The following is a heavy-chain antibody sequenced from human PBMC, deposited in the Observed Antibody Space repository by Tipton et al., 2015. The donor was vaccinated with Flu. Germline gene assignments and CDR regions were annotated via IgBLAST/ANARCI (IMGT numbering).Heavy chain of an antibody. D-gene: IGHD4-17*01. Sequence: LVKPSETLSLTCTVSGGSISSYFWRWIRQPPGKGLEWIGYFSFAGGTNYNPSLKSRVTISVDTSKTQVSLRLSSVTAADTAVYYCARDRRTYTTGDYPVRYFDFRGPGTLVAVSS. J-gene: IGHJ4*02. V-gene: IGHV4-59*01. CDR1: GGSISSYF. CDR2: FSFAGGT. CDR3: ARDRRTYTTGDYPVRYFDF.